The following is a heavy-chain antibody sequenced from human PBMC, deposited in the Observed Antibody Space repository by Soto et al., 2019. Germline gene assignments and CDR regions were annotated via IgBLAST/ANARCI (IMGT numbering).Heavy chain of an antibody. V-gene: IGHV1-69*12. D-gene: IGHD3-22*01. J-gene: IGHJ6*02. Sequence: QVQLVQSGAEVKKPGSSVKVSCKSSGGTFSNYGFSWVRQAPGQGLECMGVIVPIFGAEHPQKFQGRVTITADESTNTVFMGVRGLRSEDTAVYYWARGGSDYEGSGYYQGHVWGQGNTVTVSS. CDR3: ARGGSDYEGSGYYQGHV. CDR1: GGTFSNYG. CDR2: IVPIFGA.